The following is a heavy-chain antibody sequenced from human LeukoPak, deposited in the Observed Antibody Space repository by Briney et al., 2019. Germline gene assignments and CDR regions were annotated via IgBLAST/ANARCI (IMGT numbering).Heavy chain of an antibody. Sequence: GGSLRLSCAASGFTFSSQGMHWVRQAPGPGLERVALIWYDGGNKYYADSVKGRFTISRDNSKNTLYLQMNSLRAEDTAVYYCARGYDTSGFYHDYWGQGTLVTVSS. J-gene: IGHJ4*02. CDR2: IWYDGGNK. V-gene: IGHV3-33*01. D-gene: IGHD3-22*01. CDR1: GFTFSSQG. CDR3: ARGYDTSGFYHDY.